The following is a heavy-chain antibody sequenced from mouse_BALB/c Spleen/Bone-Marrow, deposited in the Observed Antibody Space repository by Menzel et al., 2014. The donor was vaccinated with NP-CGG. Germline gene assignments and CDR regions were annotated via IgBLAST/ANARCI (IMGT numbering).Heavy chain of an antibody. Sequence: VQLQQSGAELVKPGASVKLSCTASGFNIKDTYMHWVKQRPEQGLEWIGRIDPANGNTKYDPKFQGKATITADTSSNTAYLQLSSLTSEDTAVYYCARRGLYYGYDAWFAYWGQGTLVTVSA. D-gene: IGHD2-2*01. CDR1: GFNIKDTY. J-gene: IGHJ3*01. V-gene: IGHV14-3*02. CDR3: ARRGLYYGYDAWFAY. CDR2: IDPANGNT.